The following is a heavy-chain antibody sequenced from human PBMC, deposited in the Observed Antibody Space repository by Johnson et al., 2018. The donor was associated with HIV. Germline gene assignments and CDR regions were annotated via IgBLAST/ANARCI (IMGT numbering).Heavy chain of an antibody. CDR3: ARGGKSYYGAFDI. J-gene: IGHJ3*02. V-gene: IGHV3-9*01. D-gene: IGHD3-10*01. Sequence: VQLVESGGGLVQPGGSLRLSCAASGFTFDDYAMHWVRQAPGKGLEWVSGISWNSGSIGYADSVKGRFTISRDNSKNTLYLQMNSLRAEDTAVYYCARGGKSYYGAFDIWGQGTMVTVSS. CDR1: GFTFDDYA. CDR2: ISWNSGSI.